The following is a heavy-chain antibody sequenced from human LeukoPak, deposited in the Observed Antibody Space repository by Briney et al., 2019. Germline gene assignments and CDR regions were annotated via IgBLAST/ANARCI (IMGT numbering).Heavy chain of an antibody. CDR3: ATYYYYYGMNV. J-gene: IGHJ6*02. Sequence: AVISYDGSNKYYADSVKGRFTISRDNSKNTLYLQMNSLRAEDTAVYYCATYYYYYGMNVWGQGTTVTVSS. V-gene: IGHV3-30*03. CDR2: ISYDGSNK.